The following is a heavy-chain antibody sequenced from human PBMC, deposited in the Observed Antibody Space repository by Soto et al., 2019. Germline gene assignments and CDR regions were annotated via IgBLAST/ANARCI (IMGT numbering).Heavy chain of an antibody. D-gene: IGHD5-18*01. J-gene: IGHJ4*02. Sequence: EVQLLESGGGLVQPGGSLRLSCVASGFIFSNYAMSWVRQAPGKGLEWVSTISGSGGATYYADSVKGRFTISRENSKNTLYLQMNSLTGEDTAVYYCAKVLGNSYVQQYFDSWGQGTLVTVSS. CDR1: GFIFSNYA. CDR3: AKVLGNSYVQQYFDS. CDR2: ISGSGGAT. V-gene: IGHV3-23*01.